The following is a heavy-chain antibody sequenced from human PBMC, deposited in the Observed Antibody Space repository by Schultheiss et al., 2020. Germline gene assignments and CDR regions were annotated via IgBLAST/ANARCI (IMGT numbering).Heavy chain of an antibody. Sequence: SETLSLTCTVSGGSISTPYWSWIRQSAGKGLEWIGYIYYSGSTNYNPSLKSRVTISVDTSKNQFSLKLSSVTAADTAVYYCARREQQGLDYWGQGTLVTVSS. D-gene: IGHD6-13*01. V-gene: IGHV4-59*08. CDR1: GGSISTPY. CDR3: ARREQQGLDY. CDR2: IYYSGST. J-gene: IGHJ4*02.